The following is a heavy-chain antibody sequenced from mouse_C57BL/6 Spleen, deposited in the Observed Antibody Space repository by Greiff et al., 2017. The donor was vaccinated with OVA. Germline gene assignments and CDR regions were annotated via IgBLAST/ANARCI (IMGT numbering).Heavy chain of an antibody. D-gene: IGHD1-1*01. V-gene: IGHV1-18*01. CDR1: GYTFTDYN. CDR3: ARRATTVVEGYFDY. CDR2: INPNNGGT. Sequence: EVQLQQSGPELVKPGASVKIPCKASGYTFTDYNMDWVKQSHGKSLEWIGDINPNNGGTIYNQKFKGKATLTVDKSSSTAYMELRSLTSEDTAVYYCARRATTVVEGYFDYWGQGTTLTVSS. J-gene: IGHJ2*01.